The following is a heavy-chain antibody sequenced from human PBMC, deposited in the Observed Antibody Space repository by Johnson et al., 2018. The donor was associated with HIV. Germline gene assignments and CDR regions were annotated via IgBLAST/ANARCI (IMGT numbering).Heavy chain of an antibody. J-gene: IGHJ3*02. V-gene: IGHV3-30-3*01. CDR2: ISYDGSNK. D-gene: IGHD1-26*01. CDR3: AKVRWELSSIGAFDI. CDR1: GFTFSNSA. Sequence: QVQLVESGGGVVQPGRSLRLSCAASGFTFSNSAMHWVRQAPGKGLEWVAVISYDGSNKYYADSVKGRFTISRDNSKNTLYLQMNSLRAEDTAVYYCAKVRWELSSIGAFDIWGQGTMVTVSS.